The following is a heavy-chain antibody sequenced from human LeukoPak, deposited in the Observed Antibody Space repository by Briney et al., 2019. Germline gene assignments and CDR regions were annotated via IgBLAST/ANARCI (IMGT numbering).Heavy chain of an antibody. D-gene: IGHD6-6*01. CDR2: IYHSGST. CDR3: ARGCGSSSSCPFDY. J-gene: IGHJ4*02. Sequence: SETLSLTCTVSGYSISSGYYWGWIRQPPGKGLEWIGSIYHSGSTYYNPSLKSRVTISVDTSKNQFSLKLSSVTAADTAVYYCARGCGSSSSCPFDYWGQGTLVTVSS. V-gene: IGHV4-38-2*02. CDR1: GYSISSGYY.